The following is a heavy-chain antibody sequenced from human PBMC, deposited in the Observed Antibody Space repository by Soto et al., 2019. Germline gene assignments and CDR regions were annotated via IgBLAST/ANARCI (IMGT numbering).Heavy chain of an antibody. J-gene: IGHJ4*02. V-gene: IGHV4-30-4*01. CDR1: GGSISSGDYY. D-gene: IGHD4-17*01. Sequence: PSETLSLTCTVSGGSISSGDYYRSWIRQPPGKGLEWIGYIYYSGSTYYNPSLKSRVTISVDTSKNQFSLKLSSVTAADTAVYYCARDPLYGDAYFDYWGQGTLVTVSS. CDR2: IYYSGST. CDR3: ARDPLYGDAYFDY.